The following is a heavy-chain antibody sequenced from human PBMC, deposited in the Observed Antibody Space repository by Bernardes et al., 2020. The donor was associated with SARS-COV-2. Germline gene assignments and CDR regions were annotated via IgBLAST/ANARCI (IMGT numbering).Heavy chain of an antibody. D-gene: IGHD1-26*01. Sequence: GGSLRLSCAASGFTFNSYAMHWVRQAPGKGLEWVAVISYDGNNKYYADSVRGRFTLSRDNSKNTLYLQMNSLRAEDTAVYYCAKARGSYWGGFDYWGQGTLVTGSS. CDR3: AKARGSYWGGFDY. CDR2: ISYDGNNK. CDR1: GFTFNSYA. V-gene: IGHV3-30-3*01. J-gene: IGHJ4*02.